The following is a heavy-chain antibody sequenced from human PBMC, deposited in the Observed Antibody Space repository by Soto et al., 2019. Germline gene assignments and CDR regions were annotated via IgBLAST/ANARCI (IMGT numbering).Heavy chain of an antibody. CDR2: IIPIFGTA. CDR1: GGTFSSYA. D-gene: IGHD3-3*01. Sequence: SVKVSCKASGGTFSSYAISWVRQAPGQGLEWMGGIIPIFGTANYAQKFQGRVTITADESTSTAYMELSSLRSEDTAVYYCAREITIFAYGMDVWGQGTTVTVSS. J-gene: IGHJ6*02. CDR3: AREITIFAYGMDV. V-gene: IGHV1-69*13.